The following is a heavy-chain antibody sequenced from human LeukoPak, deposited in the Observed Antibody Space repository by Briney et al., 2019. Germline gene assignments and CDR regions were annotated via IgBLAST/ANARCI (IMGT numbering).Heavy chain of an antibody. Sequence: PGGSLRLSCAASGFIFPNAWIHWVRQAPGKGLEWVSVMYSRGDTYYADSVKGRFTFSRDISKNTLYLQMNGLRTEDTAMYYCARDAPQVPAAGVLASWGQGTLVTVSS. V-gene: IGHV3-53*01. CDR3: ARDAPQVPAAGVLAS. J-gene: IGHJ5*02. D-gene: IGHD6-13*01. CDR2: MYSRGDT. CDR1: GFIFPNAW.